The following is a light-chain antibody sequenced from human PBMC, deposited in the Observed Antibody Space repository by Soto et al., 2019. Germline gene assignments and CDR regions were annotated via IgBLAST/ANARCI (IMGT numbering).Light chain of an antibody. CDR3: QQSYSTLALT. CDR1: LGISGY. CDR2: SAS. V-gene: IGKV1-39*01. J-gene: IGKJ4*01. Sequence: DIQLTQSPSFLSASVGDRVTMTCRASLGISGYLAWYQQKPGKVPRLLIYSASTLQSGVPSRFSGSGSGTDFTLTISSLQPEDFATYYCQQSYSTLALTFGGGTKVEIK.